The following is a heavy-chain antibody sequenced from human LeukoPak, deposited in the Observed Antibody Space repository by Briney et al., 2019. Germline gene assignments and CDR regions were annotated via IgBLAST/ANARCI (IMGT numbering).Heavy chain of an antibody. CDR3: ARDTPGVAGTSGYFDY. CDR1: GFTFSSYA. V-gene: IGHV3-30*04. CDR2: ISYDGSNK. D-gene: IGHD6-19*01. Sequence: GGSLRLSCAASGFTFSSYAMHWVRQAPGKGLEWVAVISYDGSNKYYADSVKGRFTISRDNSKNTLYLQMNSLRAEDTAVYYCARDTPGVAGTSGYFDYWGQGTLATVSS. J-gene: IGHJ4*02.